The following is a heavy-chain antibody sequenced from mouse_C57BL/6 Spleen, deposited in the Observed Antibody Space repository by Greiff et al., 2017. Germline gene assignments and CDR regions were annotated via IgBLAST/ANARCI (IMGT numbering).Heavy chain of an antibody. CDR2: INPNNGGT. CDR3: ARYPSPV. Sequence: VQLQQSGPELVKPGASVKMPCKASGYTFTDYNMDWVKQSHGKSLEWIGDINPNNGGTIYNQKFKGKATLTVDKSSSTAYMELRSLTSEDTAVYYCARYPSPVWGTGTTVTVSS. J-gene: IGHJ1*03. V-gene: IGHV1-18*01. CDR1: GYTFTDYN.